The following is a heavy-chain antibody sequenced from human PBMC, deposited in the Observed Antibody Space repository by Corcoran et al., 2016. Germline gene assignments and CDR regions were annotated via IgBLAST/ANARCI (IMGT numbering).Heavy chain of an antibody. V-gene: IGHV3-33*01. CDR2: IWYDGSNK. J-gene: IGHJ6*02. CDR1: GFTFSSYG. Sequence: QVQLVESGGGVVQPGRSLRLSCAASGFTFSSYGMHWVRQAPGKGLEWVAVIWYDGSNKYYADSVKGLFTISRDNSKNTLYLQMNSLRAEDTAVYYCARFYDYVWGSYRWDYGMDVWGQGTTVTVSS. D-gene: IGHD3-16*02. CDR3: ARFYDYVWGSYRWDYGMDV.